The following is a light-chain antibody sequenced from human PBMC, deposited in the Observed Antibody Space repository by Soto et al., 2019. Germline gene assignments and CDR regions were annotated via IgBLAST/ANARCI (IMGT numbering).Light chain of an antibody. J-gene: IGKJ4*01. CDR3: QQYGSSPVT. CDR2: DAS. V-gene: IGKV3D-20*01. Sequence: EIVFTQSPATLSLSPGERATLSCGASQSVSSSYLAWYQQKPGLAPRLLIYDASSRATGIPDRCSGSGSGIDCTVTISRLEPEDFAVYYCQQYGSSPVTFGGGTKVEIK. CDR1: QSVSSSY.